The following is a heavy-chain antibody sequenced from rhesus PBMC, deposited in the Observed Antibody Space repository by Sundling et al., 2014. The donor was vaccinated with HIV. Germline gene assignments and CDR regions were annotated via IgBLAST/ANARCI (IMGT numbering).Heavy chain of an antibody. CDR1: GFTFSNFA. Sequence: EVQLVETGGGLVQPGGSLKLSCAASGFTFSNFAMRWVRQAPGKGLEWVSGINSDGDSTDYADSVKGRFTISRDYAENSLYLQMDSLRVEDAALYHCVRDRGAATGYFDYWGQGVLVTVSS. CDR3: VRDRGAATGYFDY. V-gene: IGHV3-67*01. D-gene: IGHD6-31*01. J-gene: IGHJ4*01. CDR2: INSDGDST.